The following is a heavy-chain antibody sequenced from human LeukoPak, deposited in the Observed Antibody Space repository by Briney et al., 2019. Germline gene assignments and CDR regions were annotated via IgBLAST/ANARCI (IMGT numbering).Heavy chain of an antibody. D-gene: IGHD2-2*01. CDR3: ARAPGGRYCSSTSCYEDY. CDR1: GFTFSSYS. V-gene: IGHV3-21*01. Sequence: GGSLRLSCAASGFTFSSYSMNWVRQAPGKGLEWVSSISSGSSYIYYADSVKGRFTISRDNAKNSLYLQMNSLRAEDTAVYYCARAPGGRYCSSTSCYEDYWGQGTLVTVSS. J-gene: IGHJ4*02. CDR2: ISSGSSYI.